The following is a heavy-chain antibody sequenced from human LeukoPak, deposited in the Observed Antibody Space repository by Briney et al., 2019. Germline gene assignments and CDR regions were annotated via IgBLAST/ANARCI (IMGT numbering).Heavy chain of an antibody. V-gene: IGHV3-23*01. CDR3: AKEVVVVPAAILGAYYFDY. D-gene: IGHD2-2*01. Sequence: GGSLRLSCAASGFTFSSYAMSWVRQAPGKGLEWVSAISGSGGSTYYADSVKGRFTIPRDNSKNTLYLQMNSLRAEDTAVYYCAKEVVVVPAAILGAYYFDYWGQGTLVTVSS. J-gene: IGHJ4*02. CDR1: GFTFSSYA. CDR2: ISGSGGST.